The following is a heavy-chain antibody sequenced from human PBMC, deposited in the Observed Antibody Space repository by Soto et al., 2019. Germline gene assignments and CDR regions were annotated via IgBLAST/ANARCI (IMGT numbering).Heavy chain of an antibody. CDR1: GFSLSTRGMC. V-gene: IGHV2-70*01. Sequence: GSGPTLVNPTHTRTLTCTFSGFSLSTRGMCVSWIRQPPGKALEWLALIDWDEDKYYSTSLKTRLTISRDTSKNQVVLTMTNLDPVDTATYYWDRSRGFWNYGMDVWGQGTTVTVSS. CDR3: DRSRGFWNYGMDV. CDR2: IDWDEDK. J-gene: IGHJ6*02. D-gene: IGHD3-3*01.